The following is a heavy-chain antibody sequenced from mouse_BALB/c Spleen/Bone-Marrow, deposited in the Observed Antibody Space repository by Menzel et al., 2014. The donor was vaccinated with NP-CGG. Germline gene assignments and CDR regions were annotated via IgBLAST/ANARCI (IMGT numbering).Heavy chain of an antibody. CDR2: INPSSGSA. V-gene: IGHV1-4*01. CDR1: GYTFTYYT. CDR3: ARGGTRYYFDY. J-gene: IGHJ2*01. Sequence: VQLQQSGAKVARPGASVKMSCKASGYTFTYYTMQWVKQRTGQGLEWIGYINPSSGSANYNQNFKDKATLTADKSSSTAYMQLTSLTSEDSAVYYCARGGTRYYFDYWGQGSTLTVSS. D-gene: IGHD3-3*01.